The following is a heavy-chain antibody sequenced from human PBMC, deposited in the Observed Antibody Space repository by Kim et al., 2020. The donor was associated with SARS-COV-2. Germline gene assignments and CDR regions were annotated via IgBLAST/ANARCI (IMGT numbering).Heavy chain of an antibody. V-gene: IGHV3-66*04. Sequence: GGSLRLSCAASGFTVSSNYVSWVRQAPGKGLEWVSVIYSGGSTYYADSVKGRFTISRDNSKNTLYLQMNSLRAEDTAVYYCARRYYYDSSGYYPSGMDVWGQGTTVTVSS. D-gene: IGHD3-22*01. CDR1: GFTVSSNY. CDR2: IYSGGST. J-gene: IGHJ6*02. CDR3: ARRYYYDSSGYYPSGMDV.